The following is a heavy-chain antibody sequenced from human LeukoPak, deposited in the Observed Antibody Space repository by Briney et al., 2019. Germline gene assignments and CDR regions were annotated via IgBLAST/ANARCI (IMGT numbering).Heavy chain of an antibody. CDR1: D. CDR2: MNPNSGNT. CDR3: ARGGAAPIDY. J-gene: IGHJ4*02. Sequence: DISWVRQAAGQXLEWMGWMNPNSGNTGYAQKFQGRVTMTRNTSISTAYMELSSLRSEDTAVYYCARGGAAPIDYWGQGTLVTVSS. D-gene: IGHD6-6*01. V-gene: IGHV1-8*01.